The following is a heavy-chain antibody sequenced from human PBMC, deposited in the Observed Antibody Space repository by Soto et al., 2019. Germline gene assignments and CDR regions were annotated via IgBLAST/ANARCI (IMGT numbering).Heavy chain of an antibody. CDR3: AHRLLEEDYGSNFDY. J-gene: IGHJ4*02. Sequence: QITLKESGPTLVKPTQTLTLTCTFSGFSLSTSGXXXXXXXXXXXXXXXWLALIYWDDDKRYSPSLKSRLTITKDTSKNQVVLTMTNMDPVDTAXYYCAHRLLEEDYGSNFDYWGQGTLVTVSS. V-gene: IGHV2-5*02. D-gene: IGHD3-10*01. CDR1: GFSLSTSGXX. CDR2: IYWDDDK.